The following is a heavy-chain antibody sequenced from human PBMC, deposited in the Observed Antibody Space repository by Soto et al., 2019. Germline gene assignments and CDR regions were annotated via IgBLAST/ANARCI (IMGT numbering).Heavy chain of an antibody. V-gene: IGHV3-33*01. CDR3: ARDYITIFGVVGNYYYGMDV. CDR1: GFTFSSYG. D-gene: IGHD3-3*01. J-gene: IGHJ6*02. CDR2: IWYDGSNK. Sequence: GGSLRLSCAASGFTFSSYGMHWVRQAPGKGLEWVAVIWYDGSNKYYADSVKGRFTISRDNSKNTLYLQMNSLRAEDTAVYYCARDYITIFGVVGNYYYGMDVWGQGTTVTVSS.